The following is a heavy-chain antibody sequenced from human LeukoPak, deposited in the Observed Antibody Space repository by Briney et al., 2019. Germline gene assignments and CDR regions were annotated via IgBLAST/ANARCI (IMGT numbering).Heavy chain of an antibody. CDR3: AREPGIAAAGTGFRFLDY. CDR1: GGSVSGRSYY. D-gene: IGHD6-13*01. Sequence: SETLSLTCSVSGGSVSGRSYYWGWIRQPPGKGLEWIGSVSFSGSTYYNPSLKSRVTISVDKSKNQFSLKLSSVTAAGTAVYYCAREPGIAAAGTGFRFLDYWGQGTLVTVSS. CDR2: VSFSGST. J-gene: IGHJ4*02. V-gene: IGHV4-39*07.